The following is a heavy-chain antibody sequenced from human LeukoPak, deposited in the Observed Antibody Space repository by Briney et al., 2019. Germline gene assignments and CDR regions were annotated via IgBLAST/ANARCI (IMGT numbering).Heavy chain of an antibody. D-gene: IGHD3-22*01. CDR1: GFTFSSSA. CDR3: ATDRERDPSVYYLV. J-gene: IGHJ4*02. Sequence: PGGSLRLSCAASGFTFSSSAMSWVRQAPGKGLEWVSAISNNGGYTYYADSVKGRFTISRDNSKNTLFLQINSLRAEDSAVYYCATDRERDPSVYYLVGGQGTLITVSS. V-gene: IGHV3-23*01. CDR2: ISNNGGYT.